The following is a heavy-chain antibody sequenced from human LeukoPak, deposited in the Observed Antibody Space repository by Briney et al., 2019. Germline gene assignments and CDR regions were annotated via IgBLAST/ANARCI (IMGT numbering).Heavy chain of an antibody. Sequence: GASLRLSCAASGFTFSSYAMSWVRQAPGKGLEWVSAMSGSGGSTYYADSVKGRFTISIDNSKNTLYLQMKSMRAEDTDVYYCAKDREYSGSWLDAFDIWGQGTMVTVYS. CDR3: AKDREYSGSWLDAFDI. D-gene: IGHD1-26*01. CDR1: GFTFSSYA. J-gene: IGHJ3*02. CDR2: MSGSGGST. V-gene: IGHV3-23*01.